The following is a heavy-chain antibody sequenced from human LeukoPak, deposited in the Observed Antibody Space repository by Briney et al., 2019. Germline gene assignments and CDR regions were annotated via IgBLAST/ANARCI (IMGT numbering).Heavy chain of an antibody. V-gene: IGHV3-21*06. CDR1: GLTFSTSG. Sequence: GXSLRLSCTTSGLTFSTSGFNWVRQAPGKGLEWVASIGPTGFDRYHADSIKGRFTISRDNANNFLYLQMDSLRAEDTAVYYCATETNGRHYDYWGQGTLLTVSS. CDR3: ATETNGRHYDY. CDR2: IGPTGFDR. J-gene: IGHJ4*02. D-gene: IGHD1-14*01.